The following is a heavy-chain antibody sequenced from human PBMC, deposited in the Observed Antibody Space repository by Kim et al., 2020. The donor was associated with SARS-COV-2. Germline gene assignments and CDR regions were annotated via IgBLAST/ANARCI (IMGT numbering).Heavy chain of an antibody. D-gene: IGHD3-10*01. CDR2: IYYSGST. CDR3: ARANSLRGAAWGGMDL. CDR1: GGSISSTSYY. V-gene: IGHV4-39*01. J-gene: IGHJ6*02. Sequence: SETLSLTCTVSGGSISSTSYYWGWIRQPPGKGLEWIGSIYYSGSTYYNPSLKSRVTISVDTSKNQFSLKLSSVTAADTAVYYCARANSLRGAAWGGMDLWGQGTTVTVSS.